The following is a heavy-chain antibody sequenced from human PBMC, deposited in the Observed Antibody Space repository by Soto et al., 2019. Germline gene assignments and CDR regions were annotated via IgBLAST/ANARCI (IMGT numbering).Heavy chain of an antibody. CDR3: AIANYGDNDY. D-gene: IGHD4-17*01. CDR1: GYIFPSST. V-gene: IGHV1-18*01. CDR2: ISAYNGNI. J-gene: IGHJ4*02. Sequence: QVQLVQTGAEVKKPGASGKVSCKAPGYIFPSSTISWVRQAPGQGLERMGWISAYNGNIKDAQKFQGRFTMTTDTPTSTAYMELRSLTSDDTAMYYCAIANYGDNDYWGQGTLVTVSS.